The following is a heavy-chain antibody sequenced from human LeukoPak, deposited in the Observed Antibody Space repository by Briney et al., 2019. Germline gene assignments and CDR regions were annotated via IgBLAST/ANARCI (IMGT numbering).Heavy chain of an antibody. CDR2: IIPILGIA. J-gene: IGHJ6*02. CDR3: ARSEVATTPYYYYYYGMDV. CDR1: GDTFSSYA. V-gene: IGHV1-69*04. Sequence: SVKVSCKASGDTFSSYAISWVRQAPGQGLDWMGRIIPILGIANYAQKFQGRVTITADKSTSTAYMELSSLRSEDTAVYYCARSEVATTPYYYYYYGMDVWGQGTTVTVSS. D-gene: IGHD5-12*01.